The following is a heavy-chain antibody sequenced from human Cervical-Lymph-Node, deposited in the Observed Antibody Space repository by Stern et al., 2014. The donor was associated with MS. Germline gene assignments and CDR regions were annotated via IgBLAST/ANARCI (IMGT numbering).Heavy chain of an antibody. Sequence: QVTLRESGPTLVKPTETLRLTCTFSGFSLRTNGVAGGRIPQTPGKALEXLALIYWDGDKRYNPSLKRRLTITTDTSQSQVVLKMTSLDPGDTATYDCVYAPPGDFLEYAFDIWGQGTMVTISS. D-gene: IGHD4-17*01. CDR3: VYAPPGDFLEYAFDI. CDR2: IYWDGDK. CDR1: GFSLRTNGVA. J-gene: IGHJ3*02. V-gene: IGHV2-5*02.